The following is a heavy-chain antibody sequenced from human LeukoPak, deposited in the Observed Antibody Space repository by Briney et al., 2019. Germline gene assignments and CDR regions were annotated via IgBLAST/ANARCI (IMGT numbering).Heavy chain of an antibody. D-gene: IGHD2-15*01. CDR2: IYSGGST. CDR1: GFTVSSNY. Sequence: GGSLRLSCAASGFTVSSNYMTWVRQAPGKGLEWVSVIYSGGSTYYTDSVKGRFTISRDNSKNTLYLQMNNLRVEDTAVYYCATARGVFDIWGQGTMVTVSS. J-gene: IGHJ3*02. V-gene: IGHV3-66*01. CDR3: ATARGVFDI.